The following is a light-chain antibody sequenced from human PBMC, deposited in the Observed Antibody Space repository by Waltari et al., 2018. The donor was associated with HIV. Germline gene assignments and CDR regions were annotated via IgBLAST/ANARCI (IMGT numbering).Light chain of an antibody. CDR1: SSDVGGYNY. J-gene: IGLJ2*01. Sequence: QSALTQPASVSGSPGQSITISCTGTSSDVGGYNYVSWYQQPPGKAPKLWIYDVTKRPPGVSNRLAGSKSSNTASLKISGLQAEDEAAYYCCSYAGSSTVIFGGGTKLTVL. V-gene: IGLV2-23*02. CDR3: CSYAGSSTVI. CDR2: DVT.